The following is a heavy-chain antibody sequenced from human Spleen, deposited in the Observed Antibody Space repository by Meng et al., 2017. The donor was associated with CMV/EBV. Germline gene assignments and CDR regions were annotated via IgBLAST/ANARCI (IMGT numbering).Heavy chain of an antibody. Sequence: ISMKESGRTPGKPRQSLTLTCAFSGFSLSTSGMGVGWIRQPPGKALEWLALIYWDDDKRYSPSLKSRLTITKDTSKTQVVLTLTNMDPVDTATYYCAHRDYCSGGTCTFDYWGQGTLVTVSS. V-gene: IGHV2-5*02. CDR1: GFSLSTSGMG. CDR3: AHRDYCSGGTCTFDY. D-gene: IGHD2-15*01. J-gene: IGHJ4*02. CDR2: IYWDDDK.